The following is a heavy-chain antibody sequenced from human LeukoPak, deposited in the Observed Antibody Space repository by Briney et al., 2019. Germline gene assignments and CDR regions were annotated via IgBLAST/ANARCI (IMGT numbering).Heavy chain of an antibody. D-gene: IGHD1-14*01. CDR1: GYTFTNYD. J-gene: IGHJ4*02. CDR3: ARGSFSPWTTQSYFDY. Sequence: GASVKVSCKASGYTFTNYDIYWVRQATGQGLEWMGWMNPHSGNSGSAQTFQGRVTMTRNTSMSSAYMELSSLRSEDTAVYYCARGSFSPWTTQSYFDYWGQGTLVTVSS. CDR2: MNPHSGNS. V-gene: IGHV1-8*01.